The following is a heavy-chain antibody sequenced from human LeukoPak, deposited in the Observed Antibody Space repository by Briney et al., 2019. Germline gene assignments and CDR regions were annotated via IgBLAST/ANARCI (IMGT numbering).Heavy chain of an antibody. V-gene: IGHV4-59*08. D-gene: IGHD2-15*01. CDR3: ARPARYCSSGSCYSDWYFDL. CDR2: IFYSGRT. CDR1: GDSMTNYY. J-gene: IGHJ2*01. Sequence: SETLSLTCIFSGDSMTNYYWNWIRQPPGKGLEWIGYIFYSGRTNYNPSLKIRVTMSVDTTKKQFTLNLTSVTAADTAVYYCARPARYCSSGSCYSDWYFDLWGRGTLVTVSS.